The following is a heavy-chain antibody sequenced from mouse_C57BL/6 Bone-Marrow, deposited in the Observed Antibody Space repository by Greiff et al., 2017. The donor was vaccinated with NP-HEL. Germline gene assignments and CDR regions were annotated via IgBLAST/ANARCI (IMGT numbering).Heavy chain of an antibody. CDR1: GYTFTSYW. V-gene: IGHV1-55*01. Sequence: QVQLQQSGAELVKPGASVKMSCKASGYTFTSYWITWVKQRPGQGLEWIGDIYPGSGSTNYNEKFKSKATLTVDTSSSTAYMQLSSLTSEDSAVYYCARDLRSYVRAYWGQGTLVTVSA. D-gene: IGHD1-1*01. J-gene: IGHJ3*01. CDR2: IYPGSGST. CDR3: ARDLRSYVRAY.